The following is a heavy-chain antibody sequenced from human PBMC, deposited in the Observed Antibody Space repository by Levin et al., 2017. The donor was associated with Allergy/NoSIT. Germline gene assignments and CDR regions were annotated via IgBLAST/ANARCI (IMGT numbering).Heavy chain of an antibody. Sequence: PGGSLRLSCAASGFAFSGYFMSWIRQAPGKGLEWVSYISTSGSVIYYADSVKGRFTISRDNTKNSLYLQMNSLRAEDTAVYYCAREGFGHFDFWGWGQGTLVTVSS. V-gene: IGHV3-11*01. CDR2: ISTSGSVI. D-gene: IGHD3-3*01. J-gene: IGHJ4*02. CDR3: AREGFGHFDFWG. CDR1: GFAFSGYF.